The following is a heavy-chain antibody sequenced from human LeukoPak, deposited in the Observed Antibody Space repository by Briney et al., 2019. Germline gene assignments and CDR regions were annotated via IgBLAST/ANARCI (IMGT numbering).Heavy chain of an antibody. J-gene: IGHJ4*02. Sequence: SCKASGYTFTSYCMHWVRQAPGKGLEWVAFIRYDASKKYYADSVKGRFTISRDNSERTVYLQINSLRIEDTAVYYCAKDWSSSSLPDYWGQGTRVTVSS. D-gene: IGHD6-6*01. CDR1: GYTFTSYC. CDR3: AKDWSSSSLPDY. CDR2: IRYDASKK. V-gene: IGHV3-30*02.